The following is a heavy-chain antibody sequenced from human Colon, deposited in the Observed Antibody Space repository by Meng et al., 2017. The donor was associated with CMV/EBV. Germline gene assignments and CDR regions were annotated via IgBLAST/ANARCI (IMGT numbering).Heavy chain of an antibody. CDR2: INHSGST. V-gene: IGHV4-34*01. Sequence: SETLSLTCAVYGGSFSGYYWSWIRQPPGKGLEWIGEINHSGSTNYNPSLKSRVTISVDTSKNQFSLKLSSVTAADMAVYYCARRGTKYNWNYFLDYFDYWGQGTLVTVSS. CDR1: GGSFSGYY. J-gene: IGHJ4*02. D-gene: IGHD1-7*01. CDR3: ARRGTKYNWNYFLDYFDY.